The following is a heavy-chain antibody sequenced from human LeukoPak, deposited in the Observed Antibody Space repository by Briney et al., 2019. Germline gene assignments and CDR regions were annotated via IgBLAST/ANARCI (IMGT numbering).Heavy chain of an antibody. D-gene: IGHD2-21*02. V-gene: IGHV1-2*02. CDR3: ARDRGDCGDDCYSFDY. J-gene: IGHJ4*02. Sequence: GASVKVSCKASGYTFTGYYMHWVRQAPGQGLEWTGWVNPNTGDTQYAQKFQGRVTVTRDTSISTTYMELSRLTSDDTAVYYCARDRGDCGDDCYSFDYWGQGTLVTVSS. CDR1: GYTFTGYY. CDR2: VNPNTGDT.